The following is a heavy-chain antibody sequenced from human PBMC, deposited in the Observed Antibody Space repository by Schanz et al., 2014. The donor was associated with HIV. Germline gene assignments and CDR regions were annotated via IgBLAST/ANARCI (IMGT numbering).Heavy chain of an antibody. J-gene: IGHJ4*02. V-gene: IGHV3-23*01. Sequence: EVQLLESGGGLVQPGGSLRLTCAASGFPFSNFAMSWVRQDPGRGLEWVSAISTGGERTFYADSVKGRFTISRDNSKNTLYLQMNSLRAEDTAMYYCAREKEYSSSSDLDYWGQGTLVTVSS. CDR3: AREKEYSSSSDLDY. CDR1: GFPFSNFA. CDR2: ISTGGERT. D-gene: IGHD6-6*01.